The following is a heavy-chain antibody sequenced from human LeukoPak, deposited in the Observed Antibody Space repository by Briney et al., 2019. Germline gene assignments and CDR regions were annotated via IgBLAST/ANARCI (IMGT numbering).Heavy chain of an antibody. CDR1: GFTFSSYA. D-gene: IGHD3-22*01. Sequence: GRSLRLSCAASGFTFSSYAMHWVRQAPGKGLEWVAVISYDGSNKYYADSVKGRFTISRDNSKNTLYLRMNSLRAEDTAVYYCARAYYDSSGYYEAAHYFDYWGQGTLVTVSS. CDR2: ISYDGSNK. J-gene: IGHJ4*02. V-gene: IGHV3-30-3*01. CDR3: ARAYYDSSGYYEAAHYFDY.